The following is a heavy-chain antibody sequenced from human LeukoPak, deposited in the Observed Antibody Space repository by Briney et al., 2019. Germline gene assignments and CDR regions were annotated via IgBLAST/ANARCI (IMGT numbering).Heavy chain of an antibody. J-gene: IGHJ3*02. CDR1: GYTFTGYY. V-gene: IGHV1-2*02. Sequence: GASVKVSCKASGYTFTGYYMHWVRRAPGQGLEWMGWINPKSGGTNYAQKFQGRVTMTRDTSISTAYMELSRLRSDDTAVYYCARPAGVSSSWYPDAFDIWGQGTMVTVSS. CDR3: ARPAGVSSSWYPDAFDI. D-gene: IGHD6-13*01. CDR2: INPKSGGT.